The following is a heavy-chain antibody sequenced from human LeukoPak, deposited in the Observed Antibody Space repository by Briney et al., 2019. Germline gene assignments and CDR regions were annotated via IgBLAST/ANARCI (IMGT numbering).Heavy chain of an antibody. CDR1: GGSISSGGYY. D-gene: IGHD2-2*01. CDR3: ASTNCSSAGCYGANWFDP. V-gene: IGHV4-30-4*08. Sequence: SETLSLTCTVSGGSISSGGYYWSWIRQPPGKGLEWIGYIYYSGNTFHYNPSLKSRVNISVDTSKNQFSLRLSSVTAVDTAVYYCASTNCSSAGCYGANWFDPWGQGTLVTVSS. J-gene: IGHJ5*02. CDR2: IYYSGNT.